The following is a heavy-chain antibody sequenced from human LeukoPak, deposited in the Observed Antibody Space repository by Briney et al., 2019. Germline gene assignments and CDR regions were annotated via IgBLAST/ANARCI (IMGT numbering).Heavy chain of an antibody. Sequence: GGSLRLSCAASGFTFSSYAMSWVRQAPGKGLEWVSAISGSGGSTHYADSVKGRFTISRDNSKNTLYLQMNSLRAEDTAVYYCAKAVVRGVNAFDIWGQGTMVTVSS. CDR3: AKAVVRGVNAFDI. V-gene: IGHV3-23*01. J-gene: IGHJ3*02. CDR1: GFTFSSYA. D-gene: IGHD3-10*01. CDR2: ISGSGGST.